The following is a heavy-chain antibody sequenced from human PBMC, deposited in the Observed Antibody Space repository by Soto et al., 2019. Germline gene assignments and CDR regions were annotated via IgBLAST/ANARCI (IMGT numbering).Heavy chain of an antibody. Sequence: PSETLSLTCTVSGGCISPFYWSWVRQPPGKGLEWIGYLYYSGNTNYNPSLKSRVTISVDASKNQVSLRLTSVTAADTAVYYCARVGGVAARTFDYWGQGTVVTVSS. CDR2: LYYSGNT. V-gene: IGHV4-59*01. CDR3: ARVGGVAARTFDY. D-gene: IGHD2-15*01. J-gene: IGHJ4*02. CDR1: GGCISPFY.